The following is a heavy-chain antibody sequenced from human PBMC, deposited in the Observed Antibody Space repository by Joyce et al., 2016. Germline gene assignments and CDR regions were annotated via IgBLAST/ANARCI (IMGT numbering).Heavy chain of an antibody. J-gene: IGHJ4*02. V-gene: IGHV2-5*02. Sequence: QITLKESRPTPVKPTQTLTLTCTFSGFSLSTNGVCVGLIRQPPGKALAWLALIYWDDDKRYNPSRSNRLAVAKDTSRNRVVLTLTNLDPVDTATYYCVHRLPARKTETNGWYSGYFEFWGQGTLVSVSS. CDR3: VHRLPARKTETNGWYSGYFEF. D-gene: IGHD6-19*01. CDR2: IYWDDDK. CDR1: GFSLSTNGVC.